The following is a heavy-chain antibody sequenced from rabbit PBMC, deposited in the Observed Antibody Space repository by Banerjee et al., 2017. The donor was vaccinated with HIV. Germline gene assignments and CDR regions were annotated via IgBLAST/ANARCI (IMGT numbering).Heavy chain of an antibody. D-gene: IGHD8-1*01. Sequence: QEQLEESGGGLVKPEGSLTLTCKDSGFDLSSYYYMCWVRQAPGKGLEWIACIDSGSSGFTYFANWAKGRFTISKTSSTTVTLQMTSLTAADTATYFCARDSGSSFSSYGMDLWGQGTLVTVS. CDR1: GFDLSSYYY. CDR3: ARDSGSSFSSYGMDL. J-gene: IGHJ6*01. V-gene: IGHV1S45*01. CDR2: IDSGSSGFT.